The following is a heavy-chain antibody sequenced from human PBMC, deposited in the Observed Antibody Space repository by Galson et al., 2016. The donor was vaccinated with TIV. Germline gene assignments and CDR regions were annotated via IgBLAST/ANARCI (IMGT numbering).Heavy chain of an antibody. CDR2: IDWGDDK. V-gene: IGHV2-70*11. J-gene: IGHJ4*02. CDR1: GFSLNTDGMC. CDR3: ARISGYYDSSGHYIPRSFDY. D-gene: IGHD3-22*01. Sequence: PALVKPTQTLTLTCTFSGFSLNTDGMCVNWIRQPPGKALEWLVRIDWGDDKSYTSSLKTRLTISKDTSKNQVVLTMTNMDPVDTATYYCARISGYYDSSGHYIPRSFDYWGQGTLVTVSS.